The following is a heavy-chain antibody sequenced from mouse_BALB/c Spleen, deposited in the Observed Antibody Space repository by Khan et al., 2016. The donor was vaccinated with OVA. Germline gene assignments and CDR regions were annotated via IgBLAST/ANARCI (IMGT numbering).Heavy chain of an antibody. V-gene: IGHV3-2*02. D-gene: IGHD1-1*01. CDR3: ARRYYYGHWYFDV. CDR2: ISYSGST. J-gene: IGHJ1*01. CDR1: GYSITSDYA. Sequence: EVQLQESGPGLVKPSQSLSLTCTVTGYSITSDYAWNWIRQLPGNKLEWMAYISYSGSTSYHPSLKSRVSITRDTSKNQFFLQLNSGTTEDKATYYCARRYYYGHWYFDVWGAGTPVTVSS.